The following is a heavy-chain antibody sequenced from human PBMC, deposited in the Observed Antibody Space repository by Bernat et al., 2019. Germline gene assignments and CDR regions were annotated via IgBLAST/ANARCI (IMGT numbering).Heavy chain of an antibody. CDR1: GFTFSNAW. Sequence: EVQLLESGGGLVKPGGSLRLSCAASGFTFSNAWMNWVRQAPGKGLEWVGRIKSKTDGGTTDYAAPVKGRFTISRDDSKNTLYLQMNSLKTEDTAVYYCTTESVWGSYRPMGGFDYWGQGTLVTVSS. J-gene: IGHJ4*02. D-gene: IGHD3-16*02. V-gene: IGHV3-15*07. CDR2: IKSKTDGGTT. CDR3: TTESVWGSYRPMGGFDY.